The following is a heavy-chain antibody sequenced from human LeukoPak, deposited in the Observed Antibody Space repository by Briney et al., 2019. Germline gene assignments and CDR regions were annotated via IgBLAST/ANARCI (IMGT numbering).Heavy chain of an antibody. Sequence: GGSLRLSCAASEFSVGSNYMTWVRQAPGKGLEWVSLIYSGGSTYYADSLKGRFTISRDNSKNTLYLQMHSLRAEDTAVYYCASGPRGHHHPGGQGTLVPVSS. V-gene: IGHV3-66*01. CDR1: EFSVGSNY. D-gene: IGHD5-12*01. J-gene: IGHJ4*02. CDR3: ASGPRGHHHP. CDR2: IYSGGST.